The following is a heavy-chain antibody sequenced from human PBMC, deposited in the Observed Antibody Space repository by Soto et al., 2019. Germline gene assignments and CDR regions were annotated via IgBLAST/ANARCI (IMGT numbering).Heavy chain of an antibody. CDR3: VRGTSDWPGIDY. D-gene: IGHD2-21*02. J-gene: IGHJ4*02. V-gene: IGHV3-74*01. Sequence: EVQLVESGGGLVQPGGPLRLSCSASGFTFRIYWMHWARQAPGKGLEWDSYISSADTDYADSVQGRFTISRDNAKNTLYLQMNSLRAEDTAVYYCVRGTSDWPGIDYWGQGTLVTVS. CDR2: ISSADT. CDR1: GFTFRIYW.